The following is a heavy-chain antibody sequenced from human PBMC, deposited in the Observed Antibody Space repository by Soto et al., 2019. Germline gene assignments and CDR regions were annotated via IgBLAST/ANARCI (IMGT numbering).Heavy chain of an antibody. V-gene: IGHV3-30*03. CDR1: GFTFSSYG. J-gene: IGHJ6*02. CDR2: ISNDGLHK. Sequence: QVQLVESGGGVVQPGRSLRLSCAASGFTFSSYGMHWVRQAPGKRLEWVAVISNDGLHKYYADSVKGRFTISRDDSKSTLALQMNSLRAEDTAVYYCARPWGDYSYYYGMNVWGQVTTFTFSS. CDR3: ARPWGDYSYYYGMNV. D-gene: IGHD1-26*01.